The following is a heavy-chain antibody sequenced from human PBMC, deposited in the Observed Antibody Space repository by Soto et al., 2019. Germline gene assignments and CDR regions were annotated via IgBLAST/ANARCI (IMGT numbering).Heavy chain of an antibody. CDR2: TYYRSKWYN. J-gene: IGHJ6*03. Sequence: SQTLSLTCAISGDSVSSNSAAWNWIRQSPSRGLEWLGRTYYRSKWYNDYAVSVKSRITINPDTSKNQFSLQLNSVTPEDTAVYYCARGSPDCSGGSCYSYYYYYMDVWGKGTTVTVSS. D-gene: IGHD2-15*01. CDR3: ARGSPDCSGGSCYSYYYYYMDV. CDR1: GDSVSSNSAA. V-gene: IGHV6-1*01.